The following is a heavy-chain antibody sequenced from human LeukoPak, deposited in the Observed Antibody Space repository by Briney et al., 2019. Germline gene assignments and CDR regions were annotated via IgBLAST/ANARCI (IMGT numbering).Heavy chain of an antibody. D-gene: IGHD4-17*01. V-gene: IGHV1-69*13. Sequence: SVKVSCKASGGTFISYAISWVRQAPGQGLEWMGGIIPIFGTANYAQKFQGRVTITADESTSTAYMELSSLRSEDTAVCYCASYGDYGVYSYYYGMDVWGQGTTVTVSS. J-gene: IGHJ6*02. CDR2: IIPIFGTA. CDR3: ASYGDYGVYSYYYGMDV. CDR1: GGTFISYA.